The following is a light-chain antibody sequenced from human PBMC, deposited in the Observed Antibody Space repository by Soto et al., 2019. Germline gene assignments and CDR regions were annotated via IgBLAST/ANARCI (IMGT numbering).Light chain of an antibody. Sequence: DIQMTQSPSSLSASVGDRVTITWRSSQSISSYLNWYQQKPGKAPKLLIYAASSLQSGVPSRFSGSGSGTDFTLTISSLQPEDFAAYYCQQSYSTLWTFGPGTKVDIK. CDR1: QSISSY. CDR2: AAS. J-gene: IGKJ1*01. V-gene: IGKV1-39*01. CDR3: QQSYSTLWT.